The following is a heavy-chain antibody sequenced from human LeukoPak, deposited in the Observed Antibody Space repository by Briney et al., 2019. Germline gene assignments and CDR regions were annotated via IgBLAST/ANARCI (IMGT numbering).Heavy chain of an antibody. J-gene: IGHJ3*02. Sequence: GGSLRLSCAASGFTVSSNYMSWVRQAPGKGLEWVSVIYSGGSTYYADSVKGRFTISRDNSKNTLYLQMNSLRAEDTAVYYCATWGRLGELYDAFDIWGQGTMVTVSS. D-gene: IGHD3-16*01. CDR1: GFTVSSNY. V-gene: IGHV3-66*01. CDR2: IYSGGST. CDR3: ATWGRLGELYDAFDI.